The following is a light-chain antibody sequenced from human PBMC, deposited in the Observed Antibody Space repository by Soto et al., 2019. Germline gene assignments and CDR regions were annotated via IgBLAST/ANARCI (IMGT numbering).Light chain of an antibody. Sequence: QSALTQPASVSGSPGQSLTISCTGTSSDVGAYDYVCWYQQYPGRVPKLLIYEVTYRHSGISPRFSGSKSGNTASLTISGLQFEYEADYYCASYVRGNTVLFGGGTKLTVL. CDR3: ASYVRGNTVL. J-gene: IGLJ3*02. CDR2: EVT. V-gene: IGLV2-14*01. CDR1: SSDVGAYDY.